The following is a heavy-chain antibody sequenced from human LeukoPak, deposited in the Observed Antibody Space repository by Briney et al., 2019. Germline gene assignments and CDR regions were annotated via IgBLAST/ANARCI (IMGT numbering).Heavy chain of an antibody. V-gene: IGHV3-30*02. Sequence: GGTLRLSCAASGFTFSIYGMNWVRQAPGKGLEWVAFIRYDGSNKYYADSVKGRFTISRDNSKNTLYLQMSSLRAEDTAVYYWEKSGGVTPTLGYWGQGTLVTVPS. CDR1: GFTFSIYG. J-gene: IGHJ4*02. CDR3: EKSGGVTPTLGY. CDR2: IRYDGSNK. D-gene: IGHD2-21*02.